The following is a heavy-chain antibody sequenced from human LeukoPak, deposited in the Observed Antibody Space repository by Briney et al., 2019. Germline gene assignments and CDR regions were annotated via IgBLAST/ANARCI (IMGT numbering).Heavy chain of an antibody. CDR2: INYSGTT. D-gene: IGHD2-21*01. J-gene: IGHJ4*02. V-gene: IGHV4-39*07. Sequence: SETLSLTCTVSGGSISSSSYYWGWIRQPPGEGLEWIAIINYSGTTYYNPSLKSRVTLSIDTSKNQFSQKLSSVTAADTAVHYCARFVGGGNYLDCWGQGTLVAVSS. CDR1: GGSISSSSYY. CDR3: ARFVGGGNYLDC.